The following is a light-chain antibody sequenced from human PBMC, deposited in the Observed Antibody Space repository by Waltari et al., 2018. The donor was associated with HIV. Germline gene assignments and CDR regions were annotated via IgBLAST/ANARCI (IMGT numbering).Light chain of an antibody. V-gene: IGLV3-21*04. J-gene: IGLJ2*01. CDR3: QVWDSATDHVL. CDR2: YDT. Sequence: SSRLTQPPSVSVAPGATATITCGAINIERKSVHWYQQKAGQAPVVVMSYDTDRPAGIAERFSGFNSGHSATLIISRVGAGDEADYYCQVWDSATDHVLFGGGTRLTVL. CDR1: NIERKS.